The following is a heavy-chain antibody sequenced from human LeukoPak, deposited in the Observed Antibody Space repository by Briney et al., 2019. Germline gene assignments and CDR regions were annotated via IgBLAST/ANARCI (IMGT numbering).Heavy chain of an antibody. CDR1: GYIFSIYW. V-gene: IGHV5-51*01. Sequence: GESLKISCKGSGYIFSIYWIAWVRQMPGKGLEWMGTIYPGDSDTRYSPSFQGQVTISADKSINTAYLQWSSLKASDTAIYYCARGLGPTARFDYWGQGTLVTVSS. D-gene: IGHD3-16*01. CDR2: IYPGDSDT. J-gene: IGHJ4*02. CDR3: ARGLGPTARFDY.